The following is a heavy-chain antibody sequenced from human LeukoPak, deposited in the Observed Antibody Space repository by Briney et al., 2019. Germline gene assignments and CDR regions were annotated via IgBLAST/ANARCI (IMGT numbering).Heavy chain of an antibody. D-gene: IGHD3-10*01. CDR1: GGSFSAYY. V-gene: IGHV4-34*01. J-gene: IGHJ4*02. CDR3: ARTDRDYGSGSFHYFDY. CDR2: INHGGST. Sequence: SETLSLTCAVYGGSFSAYYWNWIRQPPGKGLEWIGEINHGGSTNYNPSLKSRVTISADTSKNQFSLKLKSVTAADTAVYYCARTDRDYGSGSFHYFDYWGQGTLVTVSS.